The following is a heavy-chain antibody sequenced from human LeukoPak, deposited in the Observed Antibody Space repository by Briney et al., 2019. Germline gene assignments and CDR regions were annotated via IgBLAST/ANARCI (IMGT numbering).Heavy chain of an antibody. Sequence: PGGSRRLSCAASGFTLSNYGMHWVRQAPGKGLEWVAFIPHDGSNEHYVDSVKGRFTISRDNSKNTLYLQMNSLRAEDTGVYYWARVVVGSTLEPYYGGVDYWGQGTLVTVSS. CDR3: ARVVVGSTLEPYYGGVDY. D-gene: IGHD4-23*01. CDR1: GFTLSNYG. J-gene: IGHJ4*02. V-gene: IGHV3-30*02. CDR2: IPHDGSNE.